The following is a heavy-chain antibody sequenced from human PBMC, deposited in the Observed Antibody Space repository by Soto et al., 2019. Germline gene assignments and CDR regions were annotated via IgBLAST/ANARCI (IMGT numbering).Heavy chain of an antibody. V-gene: IGHV4-4*07. J-gene: IGHJ5*02. CDR1: GGPISSYY. CDR2: IYTMGST. CDR3: AREERISAPVGIWFHP. D-gene: IGHD6-13*01. Sequence: WETPSLKFTASGGPISSYYWSWIRQPAGQGLEWSGRIYTMGSTNYNPSLKRRVTMSVDTSKNQFSLKLSAVTAADTAVYYCAREERISAPVGIWFHPWGQGTLLTVSS.